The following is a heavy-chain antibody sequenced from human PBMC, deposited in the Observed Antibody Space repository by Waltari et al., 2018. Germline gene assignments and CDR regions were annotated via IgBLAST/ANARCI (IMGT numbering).Heavy chain of an antibody. D-gene: IGHD6-13*01. J-gene: IGHJ1*01. CDR1: GYSISRGYY. V-gene: IGHV4-38-2*01. CDR3: ARGIAAAGAEYFQH. CDR2: IYHSGST. Sequence: QVQLQESGPGRVKPSETLSLTCAVSGYSISRGYYWGWIRQPPGKGLEWIGSIYHSGSTYYNPSLKSRVTISVDTSKNQFSLKLSSVTAADTAVYYCARGIAAAGAEYFQHWGQGTLVTVSS.